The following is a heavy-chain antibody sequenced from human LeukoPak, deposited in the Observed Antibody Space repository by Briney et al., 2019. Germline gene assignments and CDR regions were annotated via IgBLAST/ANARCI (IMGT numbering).Heavy chain of an antibody. CDR3: ARGAASGGYDY. D-gene: IGHD3-10*01. CDR1: GFIFSDYD. J-gene: IGHJ4*02. Sequence: GGSLSLSCAASGFIFSDYDVPWVRQAPGKGLEFVSAITSNGGRTFYANSVKGRFTISRDNSKNALYLQMDSLRADDMAVYYCARGAASGGYDYWGQGALVTVSS. CDR2: ITSNGGRT. V-gene: IGHV3-64*01.